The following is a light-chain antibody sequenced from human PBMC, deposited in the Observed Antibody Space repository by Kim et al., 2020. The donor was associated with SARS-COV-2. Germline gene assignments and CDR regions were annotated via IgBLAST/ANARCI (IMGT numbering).Light chain of an antibody. J-gene: IGLJ3*02. V-gene: IGLV5-52*01. CDR1: IGFRVGDFW. CDR3: GTWHSNSKTQM. Sequence: LIIGFRVGDFWIRWYQQKPGNPPRYLLSYHSDSNKGQCSGVPSRFSGSNDASANAWILRISGLRPEDEADYYCGTWHSNSKTQMFGGGTQLTVL. CDR2: YHSDSNK.